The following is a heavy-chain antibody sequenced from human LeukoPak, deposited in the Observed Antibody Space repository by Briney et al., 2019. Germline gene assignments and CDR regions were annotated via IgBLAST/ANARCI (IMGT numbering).Heavy chain of an antibody. V-gene: IGHV3-33*01. Sequence: GGSLRLSCAASGFTFSSYGMHWVRQAPGKGLEWVAVIWYDGSNKYYADSVKGRFTISRDNTKNMLYLQMNSLRAEDTAIYYCVRVGTDSIGSYPDYWGQGTLVTVTS. CDR3: VRVGTDSIGSYPDY. CDR1: GFTFSSYG. D-gene: IGHD3-22*01. J-gene: IGHJ4*02. CDR2: IWYDGSNK.